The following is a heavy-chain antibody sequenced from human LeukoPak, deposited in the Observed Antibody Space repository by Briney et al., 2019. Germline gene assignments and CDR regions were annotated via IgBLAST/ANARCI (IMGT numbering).Heavy chain of an antibody. V-gene: IGHV3-23*01. D-gene: IGHD3-3*01. CDR1: GVTFSSYA. CDR2: ISGSGGST. J-gene: IGHJ4*02. Sequence: GSLRLSCAASGVTFSSYAMSWVRQAPGRGLEWVSTISGSGGSTFYADSVKGRFTISRHNSKNTLYLQMNSLRAEDTAVYYCAKNTIFADFFDYWGQGTLVTVSS. CDR3: AKNTIFADFFDY.